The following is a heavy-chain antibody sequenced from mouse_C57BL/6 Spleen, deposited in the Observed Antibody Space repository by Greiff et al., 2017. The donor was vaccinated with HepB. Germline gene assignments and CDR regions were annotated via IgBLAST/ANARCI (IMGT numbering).Heavy chain of an antibody. Sequence: EVQLQQSGPGLVKPSQSLSLTCSVTGYSITSGYYWNWIRQFPGNKLEWMGYISYDGSNNYNPSLKNRISITRDTSKNQFFLKLNSVTTEDTATYYCAREYSLFDYWGQGTTLTVSS. CDR1: GYSITSGYY. CDR3: AREYSLFDY. V-gene: IGHV3-6*01. CDR2: ISYDGSN. J-gene: IGHJ2*01. D-gene: IGHD6-1*01.